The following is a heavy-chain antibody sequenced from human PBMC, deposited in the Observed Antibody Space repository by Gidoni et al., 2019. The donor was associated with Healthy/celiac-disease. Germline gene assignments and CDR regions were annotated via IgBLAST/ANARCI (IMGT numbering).Heavy chain of an antibody. V-gene: IGHV4-34*01. CDR2: INHSGST. CDR3: ARGGILGRYGFDY. CDR1: GGTCSGYY. D-gene: IGHD5-18*01. J-gene: IGHJ4*02. Sequence: QVQLQQWGAGLVKASETLSPTCAVDGGTCSGYYWSWIRQAPGNGREWIGEINHSGSTNSNPSLKSRFTISVDTSLNQFSLKLTSVTSSDTAVYYCARGGILGRYGFDYWGQGTLVTVSS.